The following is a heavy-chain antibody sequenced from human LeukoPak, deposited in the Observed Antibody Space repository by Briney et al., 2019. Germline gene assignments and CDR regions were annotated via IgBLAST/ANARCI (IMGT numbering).Heavy chain of an antibody. CDR3: AREPGVQRTPLGDV. Sequence: GGSLRLSCAASGFTVNSNYMSWVRQAPGKGLEWVSVIYSGGSTYYADFVKGRFTISRDNSKNTLYLQMNSLRAEDTAVYYCAREPGVQRTPLGDVWGKGTTVTVSS. CDR1: GFTVNSNY. D-gene: IGHD1-1*01. CDR2: IYSGGST. J-gene: IGHJ6*04. V-gene: IGHV3-53*01.